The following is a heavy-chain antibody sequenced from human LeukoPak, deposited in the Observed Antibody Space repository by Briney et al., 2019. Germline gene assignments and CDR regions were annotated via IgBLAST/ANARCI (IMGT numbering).Heavy chain of an antibody. V-gene: IGHV1-69*13. CDR3: ARVKLQGSYYYYYGMDV. J-gene: IGHJ6*02. Sequence: SVKVSCKASGGTFSSYAISWVRQAPGQGLEWMGGIIPIFGTANYAQKFQGRVTITADESTSTAYMELSSLRSEDTAVYYCARVKLQGSYYYYYGMDVWGQRTTVTVSS. CDR2: IIPIFGTA. D-gene: IGHD1-7*01. CDR1: GGTFSSYA.